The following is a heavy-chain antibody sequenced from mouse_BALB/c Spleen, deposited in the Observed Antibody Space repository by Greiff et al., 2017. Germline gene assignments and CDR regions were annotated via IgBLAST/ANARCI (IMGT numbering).Heavy chain of an antibody. D-gene: IGHD1-1*01. CDR1: GYAFTNYL. CDR2: INPGSGGT. V-gene: IGHV1-54*01. J-gene: IGHJ1*01. CDR3: ATYYYGSSHWYFDV. Sequence: QVQLKESGAELVRPGTSVKVSCKASGYAFTNYLIEWVKQRPGQGLEWIGVINPGSGGTNYNEKFKGKATLTADKSSSTAYMQLSSLTSDDSAVYFCATYYYGSSHWYFDVWGAGTTVTVSS.